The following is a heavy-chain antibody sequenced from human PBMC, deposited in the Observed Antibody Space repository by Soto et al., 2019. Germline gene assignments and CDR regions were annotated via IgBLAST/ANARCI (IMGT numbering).Heavy chain of an antibody. J-gene: IGHJ4*02. D-gene: IGHD5-18*01. CDR1: GFTFSSYA. V-gene: IGHV3-64D*08. Sequence: GGSLRLSCSASGFTFSSYAMHWVRQAPGKGLEYVSAISSNGGSTYYADSVKGRFTISRDNSKNTLYLQMSSLRAEDTAVYYCVKGAEDVDTAMALDYWGQGTLVTVSS. CDR3: VKGAEDVDTAMALDY. CDR2: ISSNGGST.